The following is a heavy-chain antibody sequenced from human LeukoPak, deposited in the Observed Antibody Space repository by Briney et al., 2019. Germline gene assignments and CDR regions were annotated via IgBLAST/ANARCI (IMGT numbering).Heavy chain of an antibody. Sequence: SDTLSLTCTVSGGSISSSSYYWGWLRQPPGKGLEWIGSMSYSGSTYYNPSLKSRVTIAVDTSKTQFSLKLSSVTAADTAVYYCARFYTTSQYGSGYMDVWGKGTTVTVSS. CDR3: ARFYTTSQYGSGYMDV. J-gene: IGHJ6*03. CDR2: MSYSGST. CDR1: GGSISSSSYY. D-gene: IGHD3-10*01. V-gene: IGHV4-39*01.